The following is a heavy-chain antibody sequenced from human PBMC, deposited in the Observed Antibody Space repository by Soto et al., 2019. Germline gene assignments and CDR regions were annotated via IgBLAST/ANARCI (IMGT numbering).Heavy chain of an antibody. CDR3: ARPVSSTSGYTQQATRCYYYGMDV. CDR1: GYTFTSYG. D-gene: IGHD2-2*01. Sequence: ASVKVSCKASGYTFTSYGISWVRQAPGQGLEWMGWISAYNGNTNYAQKLQGRVTMTTDTSTSTAYMELRSLRSDDTAVYYCARPVSSTSGYTQQATRCYYYGMDVWGQGTTVSVSS. J-gene: IGHJ6*02. CDR2: ISAYNGNT. V-gene: IGHV1-18*04.